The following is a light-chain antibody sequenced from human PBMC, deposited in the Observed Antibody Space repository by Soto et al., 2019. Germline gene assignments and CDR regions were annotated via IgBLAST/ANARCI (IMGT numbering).Light chain of an antibody. CDR3: QTWVTGPPWV. V-gene: IGLV4-69*01. J-gene: IGLJ3*02. CDR2: LNSDDSH. Sequence: QSVLTQSPSASASLGASVKLTCTLSSGHSTYAIAWHQQQPEKGPRYLMKLNSDDSHSKGDGIPDRFSGSSSGAERYLSISSLQSEDEADYYCQTWVTGPPWVFGGGTKLTVL. CDR1: SGHSTYA.